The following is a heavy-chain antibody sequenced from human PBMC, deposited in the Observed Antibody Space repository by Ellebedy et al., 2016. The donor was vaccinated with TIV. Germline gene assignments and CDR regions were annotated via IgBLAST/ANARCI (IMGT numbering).Heavy chain of an antibody. J-gene: IGHJ4*02. CDR1: GFTFSNAW. CDR3: TTDPSVFYYDSL. V-gene: IGHV3-15*07. Sequence: GGSLRLXXAASGFTFSNAWMNWVRQAPGKGLEWVGRIKSKTDGGTTDYAAPVKGRFTISRDDSKNTLYLQMNSLKTEDTAVYYCTTDPSVFYYDSLWGQGTLVTVSS. CDR2: IKSKTDGGTT. D-gene: IGHD3-22*01.